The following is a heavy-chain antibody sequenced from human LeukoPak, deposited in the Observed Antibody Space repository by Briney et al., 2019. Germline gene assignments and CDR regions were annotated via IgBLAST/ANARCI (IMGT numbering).Heavy chain of an antibody. CDR3: AKSLHSSSWYYFDY. J-gene: IGHJ4*02. Sequence: GGSLRLSCAASGFTFSSYWMSWVRQAPGKGLEWVANIKQDGSEKYYVDSVKGRFTISRDNAKNSLYLQMNSLRAEDTAVYYCAKSLHSSSWYYFDYWGQGTLVTVSS. CDR1: GFTFSSYW. CDR2: IKQDGSEK. D-gene: IGHD6-13*01. V-gene: IGHV3-7*03.